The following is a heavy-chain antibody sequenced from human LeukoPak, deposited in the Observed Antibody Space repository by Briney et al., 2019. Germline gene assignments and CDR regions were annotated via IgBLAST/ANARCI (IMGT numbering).Heavy chain of an antibody. CDR2: IYYSGST. J-gene: IGHJ3*02. CDR1: GGSISSYY. CDR3: ASRIDDAFDI. V-gene: IGHV4-59*01. Sequence: PSETLSLTCTVSGGSISSYYWSWIRQPPGKGLEWIGYIYYSGSTNYNPSLKSRVTISVDMSKNQFSLKLSSVIAADTAVYYCASRIDDAFDIWGQGTMVTVSS. D-gene: IGHD1-14*01.